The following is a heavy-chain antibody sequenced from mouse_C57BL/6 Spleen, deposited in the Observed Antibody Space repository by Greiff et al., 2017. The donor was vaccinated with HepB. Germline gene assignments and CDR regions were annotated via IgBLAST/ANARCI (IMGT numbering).Heavy chain of an antibody. CDR2: IDPSDSYT. J-gene: IGHJ2*01. CDR1: GYTFTSYW. CDR3: ARSGQPDY. V-gene: IGHV1-50*01. Sequence: VQLQQPGAELVKPGASVKLSCKASGYTFTSYWMQWVKQRPGQGLEWIGEIDPSDSYTNYNQKFKGKATLTVDTSSSTAYMQLSSLTSEDSAVYYCARSGQPDYWGQGTTLTVSS. D-gene: IGHD3-3*01.